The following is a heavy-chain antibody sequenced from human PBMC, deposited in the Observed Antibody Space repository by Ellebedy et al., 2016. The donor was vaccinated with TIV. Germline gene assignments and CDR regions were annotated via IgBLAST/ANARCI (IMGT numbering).Heavy chain of an antibody. V-gene: IGHV4-34*01. J-gene: IGHJ4*02. CDR3: ARRSSDITSGGIDY. CDR2: MNHSGSA. Sequence: SETLSLTXAVYGGSFSGHYWSWIRQLPGKGMEWIGEMNHSGSANYNPSLKSRVTISVDTSKNQFALKLTSVTAADTAVYYCARRSSDITSGGIDYWGQGALVTVSS. D-gene: IGHD1-14*01. CDR1: GGSFSGHY.